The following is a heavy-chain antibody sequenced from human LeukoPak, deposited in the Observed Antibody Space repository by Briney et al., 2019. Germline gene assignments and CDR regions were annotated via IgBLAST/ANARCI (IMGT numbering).Heavy chain of an antibody. J-gene: IGHJ4*02. CDR1: GFTVSSNY. CDR2: IYSGGTT. Sequence: GGSLRLSCVVSGFTVSSNYMNWVRQAPGKGLEWVSVIYSGGTTYYADSVKGRFTISRDNSKNTLYLQMNSLRAEDTAVYYCARDDGSGGPFDYWGQGTLVTVSS. V-gene: IGHV3-66*01. CDR3: ARDDGSGGPFDY. D-gene: IGHD3-10*01.